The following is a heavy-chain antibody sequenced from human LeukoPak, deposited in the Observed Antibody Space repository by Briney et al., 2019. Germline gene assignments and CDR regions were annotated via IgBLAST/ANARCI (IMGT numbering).Heavy chain of an antibody. Sequence: PGGSLRLSCAASGFTFSDYYMSWIRQALGKGLEWVSYSSSSRTYTNYADSVKGRFTISRDNANNSVYLQMSSLRAEDTALYYCARMTFDTSGYYCDLWGQGALVTVSS. V-gene: IGHV3-11*03. CDR1: GFTFSDYY. CDR3: ARMTFDTSGYYCDL. J-gene: IGHJ5*02. D-gene: IGHD3-22*01. CDR2: SSSSRTYT.